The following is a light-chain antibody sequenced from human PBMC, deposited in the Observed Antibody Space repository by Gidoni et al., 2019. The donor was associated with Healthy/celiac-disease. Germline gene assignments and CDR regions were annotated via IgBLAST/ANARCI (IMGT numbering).Light chain of an antibody. Sequence: DIQMTQSPSSLSASLGDRVTITCRASQGIRSDLNWYQQKPGKAPKLLIYAASSLQSGVPSRYSGSGSGTDFTLTISSLQPEDFATYYCQQSYSTPFTFGPGTKVDIK. V-gene: IGKV1-39*01. CDR2: AAS. CDR3: QQSYSTPFT. CDR1: QGIRSD. J-gene: IGKJ3*01.